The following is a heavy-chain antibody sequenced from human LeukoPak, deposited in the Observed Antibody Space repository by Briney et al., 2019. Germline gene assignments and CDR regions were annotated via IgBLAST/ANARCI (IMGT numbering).Heavy chain of an antibody. CDR2: IYYSGST. CDR1: GGSISSGGYF. V-gene: IGHV4-61*10. CDR3: AREPLDDTHGGGVGP. J-gene: IGHJ5*02. Sequence: PSQTLSLTCTVSGGSISSGGYFWSWIRQPAGKGLEWIGYIYYSGSTNYNPSLKSRVTISVDTSKNQFSLKLSSVTAADTAVYYCAREPLDDTHGGGVGPWGQGTLVTVSS. D-gene: IGHD4-23*01.